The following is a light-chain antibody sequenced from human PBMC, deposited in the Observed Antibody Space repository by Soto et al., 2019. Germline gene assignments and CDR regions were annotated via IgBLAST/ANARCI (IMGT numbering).Light chain of an antibody. Sequence: IQMTQSPSSVSASVGDSVTITCRASQLISSWLAWYQVKPGKAPKLLIYGASNRESGVPSRFSGSGSGTLFTLTINSLQPEDFATYYCQQASSFPLTFGGGTTVEI. V-gene: IGKV1-12*01. CDR1: QLISSW. CDR3: QQASSFPLT. CDR2: GAS. J-gene: IGKJ4*01.